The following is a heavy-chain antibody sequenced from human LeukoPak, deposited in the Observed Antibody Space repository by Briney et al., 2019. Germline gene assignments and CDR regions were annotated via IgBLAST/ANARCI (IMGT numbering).Heavy chain of an antibody. CDR1: GGSISSYY. Sequence: SETLSLTCTVSGGSISSYYWSWIRQPPGKGLEWIGYIYYSGSTNYNPSLKSRVTISVDTSTNQFSLKLSSVTAADTAVYYCARASGSSDFDYWGQGTLVTVSS. CDR3: ARASGSSDFDY. CDR2: IYYSGST. J-gene: IGHJ4*02. V-gene: IGHV4-59*01. D-gene: IGHD1-26*01.